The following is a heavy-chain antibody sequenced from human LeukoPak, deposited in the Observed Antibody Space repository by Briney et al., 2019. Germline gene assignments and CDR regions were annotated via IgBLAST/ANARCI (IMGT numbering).Heavy chain of an antibody. Sequence: PSGTLSLTCAVYGGSFSGYYWSWIRQPPGKGLEWIGEINHSGSTNYNPSLKSRVTISVDTSKNQFSLKLSSVTAADTAVYYCARGRGYCSSTSCRGGYYYGMDVWGQGTTVTVSS. CDR1: GGSFSGYY. CDR2: INHSGST. D-gene: IGHD2-2*01. CDR3: ARGRGYCSSTSCRGGYYYGMDV. J-gene: IGHJ6*02. V-gene: IGHV4-34*01.